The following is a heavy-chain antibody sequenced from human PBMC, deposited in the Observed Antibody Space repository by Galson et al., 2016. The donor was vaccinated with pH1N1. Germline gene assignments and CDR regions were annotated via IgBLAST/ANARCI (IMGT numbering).Heavy chain of an antibody. D-gene: IGHD3-10*01. Sequence: QSGAEVKKPGESLKISCKGSGYSFTTSWIGWVRQMPGKGLEWMGIIYAGDSDTRYSPSFQGQVTISRDNAKNSLYLQMNSLRVEDTAIYYCAGGGGYLIEQWGQGVLVTVSS. CDR3: AGGGGYLIEQ. CDR2: IYAGDSDT. CDR1: GYSFTTSW. V-gene: IGHV5-51*01. J-gene: IGHJ4*02.